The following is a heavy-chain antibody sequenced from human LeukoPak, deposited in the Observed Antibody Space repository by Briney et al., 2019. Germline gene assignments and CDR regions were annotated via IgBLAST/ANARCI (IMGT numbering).Heavy chain of an antibody. CDR2: ISAYNDNT. J-gene: IGHJ3*02. Sequence: GASVKVSCKASGYTFTSYGISWVRQAPGQGLEWMGWISAYNDNTNYAQKLQGRVTMTPDTSTSTAYMELRSMRSDDTAVYYCARDSGSYPDEDAFDIWGQGTMVTVSS. CDR1: GYTFTSYG. CDR3: ARDSGSYPDEDAFDI. V-gene: IGHV1-18*01. D-gene: IGHD1-26*01.